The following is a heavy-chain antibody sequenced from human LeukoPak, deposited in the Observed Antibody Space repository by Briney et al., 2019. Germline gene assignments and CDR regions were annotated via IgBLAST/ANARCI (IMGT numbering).Heavy chain of an antibody. CDR3: ARAPTRPTLIVYDLYFDY. J-gene: IGHJ4*02. CDR1: ELNFSKIG. V-gene: IGHV3-23*01. Sequence: PGGSLRLSCVTSELNFSKIGMTWLRQAPGKGLEWVATISVSGGSPSYADSVKARFTISRDNSKNTLYLEMNSPRVEDTAVYYCARAPTRPTLIVYDLYFDYWGQGSLVTVSS. D-gene: IGHD3-22*01. CDR2: ISVSGGSP.